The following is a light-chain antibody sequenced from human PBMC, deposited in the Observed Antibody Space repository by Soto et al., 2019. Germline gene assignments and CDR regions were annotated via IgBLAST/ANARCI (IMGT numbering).Light chain of an antibody. V-gene: IGKV1-5*01. CDR2: DAS. Sequence: GDRVTITCPASQSISDRLAWYQQKPGKAPKLLIYDASTLESGVPRRFSGSGSGTEFTLTISSLHPDDFATYYCQQYNILSTFGQGTKV. CDR3: QQYNILST. J-gene: IGKJ1*01. CDR1: QSISDR.